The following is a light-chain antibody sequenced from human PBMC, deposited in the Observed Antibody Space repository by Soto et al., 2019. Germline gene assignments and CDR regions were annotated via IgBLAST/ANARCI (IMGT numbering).Light chain of an antibody. Sequence: DIHLTQSPSSLSASVGDTVTITCRASQTLANYLNWWQHRPGTPPRRLVSSASNLHTGVPSRFIGSGSGADFTLSIRSLQPEDSATYFCQQGYNIILTFGGGTKVEIK. CDR1: QTLANY. CDR3: QQGYNIILT. J-gene: IGKJ4*01. V-gene: IGKV1-39*01. CDR2: SAS.